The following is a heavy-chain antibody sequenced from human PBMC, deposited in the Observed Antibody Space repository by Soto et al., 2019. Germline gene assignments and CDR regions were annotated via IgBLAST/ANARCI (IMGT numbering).Heavy chain of an antibody. D-gene: IGHD2-15*01. CDR1: GGTFSSYA. J-gene: IGHJ4*02. Sequence: QVQLVQSGAEVKKPGSSVKASCKASGGTFSSYAISWVRQAPGQGLEWMGGIIPIFGTANYAQKFQGRVTITADEPTSTAYMELSSRRSEDTAVYYCAREERYCSGGSCPFDYWGQGTLVTVSS. CDR3: AREERYCSGGSCPFDY. V-gene: IGHV1-69*01. CDR2: IIPIFGTA.